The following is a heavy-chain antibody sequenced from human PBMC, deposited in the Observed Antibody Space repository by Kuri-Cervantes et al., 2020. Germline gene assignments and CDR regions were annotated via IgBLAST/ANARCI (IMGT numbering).Heavy chain of an antibody. J-gene: IGHJ6*03. V-gene: IGHV4-34*01. CDR2: INHSGST. Sequence: GSLRLSCAVYGGSFSGYYWSWIRQPPGKGLEWIGEINHSGSTNYNPSLKSRVTISVDTSKNQFSLKLSSVTAADTAVYYCARDLIPVVVVAATPSYYYMDVWGKGTTVTVSS. CDR1: GGSFSGYY. D-gene: IGHD2-15*01. CDR3: ARDLIPVVVVAATPSYYYMDV.